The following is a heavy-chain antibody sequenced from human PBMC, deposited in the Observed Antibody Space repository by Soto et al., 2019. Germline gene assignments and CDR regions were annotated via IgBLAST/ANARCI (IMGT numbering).Heavy chain of an antibody. V-gene: IGHV1-18*01. CDR3: ASSSVPAATKYYYYYMDV. CDR1: GYTFTSYG. D-gene: IGHD2-2*01. CDR2: ISAYNGNT. Sequence: ASVKVSCKASGYTFTSYGISWVRQAPGQGLEWMGWISAYNGNTNYAQKLQGRVTMTTDTSTSTAYMELRSLRSDDTAVYYCASSSVPAATKYYYYYMDVWGKGTTVTVSS. J-gene: IGHJ6*03.